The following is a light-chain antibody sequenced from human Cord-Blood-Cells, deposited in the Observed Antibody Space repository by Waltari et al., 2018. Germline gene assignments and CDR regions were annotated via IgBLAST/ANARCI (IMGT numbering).Light chain of an antibody. V-gene: IGKV3-11*01. CDR3: QQRSNWPT. CDR2: DAS. Sequence: IVLTQYPATLSLSPGQRATLSCRASQSVSSYLAWYQQKPGQAPRLLIYDASNRATGIPARFSGSGSGTDFTLTISSLEPEDFAVYYCQQRSNWPTFGGGTKVEIK. CDR1: QSVSSY. J-gene: IGKJ4*01.